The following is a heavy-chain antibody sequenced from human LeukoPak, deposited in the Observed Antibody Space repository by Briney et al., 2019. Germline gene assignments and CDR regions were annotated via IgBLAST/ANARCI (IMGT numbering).Heavy chain of an antibody. Sequence: ATVKVSCKVSGYTFINYYMHWVRQAPGHGLEWMGIINPSGGGTSYAQKFQGRVTMTRDTSTSTVYMEVSSLRSEDTAVYYCAREFSGYIDFWGQGTLVTVSS. CDR3: AREFSGYIDF. D-gene: IGHD1-26*01. J-gene: IGHJ4*02. CDR1: GYTFINYY. V-gene: IGHV1-46*01. CDR2: INPSGGGT.